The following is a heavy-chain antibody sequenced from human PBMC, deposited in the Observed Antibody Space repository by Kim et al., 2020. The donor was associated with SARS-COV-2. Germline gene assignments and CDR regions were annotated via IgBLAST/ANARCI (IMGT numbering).Heavy chain of an antibody. D-gene: IGHD1-26*01. CDR3: ARFPKNSGTYWFDP. Sequence: ADSVKGRFTISTDNAKNSLYLQMNSLTDEDTAVYYCARFPKNSGTYWFDPWGQGTLVTVSS. V-gene: IGHV3-11*04. J-gene: IGHJ5*02.